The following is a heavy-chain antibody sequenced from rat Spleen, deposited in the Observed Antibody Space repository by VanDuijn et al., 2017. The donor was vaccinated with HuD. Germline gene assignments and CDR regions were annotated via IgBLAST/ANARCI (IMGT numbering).Heavy chain of an antibody. CDR2: ISYDGRRI. J-gene: IGHJ2*01. CDR1: GFTFSDYG. Sequence: EVQLVESGGGLVQPGRSLKLSCAASGFTFSDYGMAWVRQAPTKGLEWVATISYDGRRIYYRDSVKGRFTISRDNAKSSLYLQMDSLRSEDTATYYCARRHYGYTDYFDYWGQGVMVPVSS. CDR3: ARRHYGYTDYFDY. V-gene: IGHV5-29*01. D-gene: IGHD1-11*01.